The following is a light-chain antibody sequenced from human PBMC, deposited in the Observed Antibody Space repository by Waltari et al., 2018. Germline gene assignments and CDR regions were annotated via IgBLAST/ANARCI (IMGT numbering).Light chain of an antibody. Sequence: DIVMTQTPLSLPVTLGAPASIPCRSSQSLLSSYGYNYLNWYLQKPGQSPQLLIYYGSNRASGVPDRFSGSGSGTDFTLRISRMEADDVGVYYCMQALQTPFTFGPGTKLDIK. CDR3: MQALQTPFT. CDR1: QSLLSSYGYNY. V-gene: IGKV2-28*01. J-gene: IGKJ3*01. CDR2: YGS.